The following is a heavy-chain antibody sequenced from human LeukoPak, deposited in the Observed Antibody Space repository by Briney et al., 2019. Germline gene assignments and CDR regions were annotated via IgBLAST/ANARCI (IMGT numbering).Heavy chain of an antibody. CDR1: GYTFTSYH. J-gene: IGHJ4*02. Sequence: GASVTVSCTPSGYTFTSYHMHWVRQAPGQGLEWMGIINPSGGRTSNAQKFQGRVTMTRDTSTSTVYMELSSLRSEDTAVYYCARDSGSYTLGGYWGQGTLVTVSS. D-gene: IGHD1-26*01. CDR2: INPSGGRT. V-gene: IGHV1-46*01. CDR3: ARDSGSYTLGGY.